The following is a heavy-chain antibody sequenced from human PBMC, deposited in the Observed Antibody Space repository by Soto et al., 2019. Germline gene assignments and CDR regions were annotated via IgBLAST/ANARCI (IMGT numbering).Heavy chain of an antibody. V-gene: IGHV3-30-3*01. CDR2: ISYDGSNK. CDR3: ARGAGYCSGGSCYGNWFDP. CDR1: GFTFSSYA. Sequence: ESGGGVVQPGRSLRLSCAASGFTFSSYAMHWVRQAPGKGLEWVAVISYDGSNKYYADSVKGRFTISRDNSKNTLYLQMNSLRAEDTAVYYCARGAGYCSGGSCYGNWFDPWGQGTLVTVSS. J-gene: IGHJ5*02. D-gene: IGHD2-15*01.